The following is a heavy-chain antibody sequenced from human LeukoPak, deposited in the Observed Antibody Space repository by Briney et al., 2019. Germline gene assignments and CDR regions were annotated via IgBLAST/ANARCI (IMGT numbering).Heavy chain of an antibody. D-gene: IGHD1-26*01. CDR1: GGPISSGDYY. Sequence: SETLSLTCTVSGGPISSGDYYWSWIRQPPGKGLEWIGYIYYSGSTNYNPSLKSRVTISVDTSKNQFSLKLSSVTAADTAVYYCARHVGLVHDAFDIWGQGTMVTVSS. V-gene: IGHV4-61*08. J-gene: IGHJ3*02. CDR3: ARHVGLVHDAFDI. CDR2: IYYSGST.